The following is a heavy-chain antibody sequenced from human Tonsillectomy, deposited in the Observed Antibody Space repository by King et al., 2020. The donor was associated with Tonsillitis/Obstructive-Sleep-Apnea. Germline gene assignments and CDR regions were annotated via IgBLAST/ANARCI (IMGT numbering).Heavy chain of an antibody. CDR3: ARALIVVEVAATAAFDF. CDR1: GGSFSGYY. CDR2: INHSGST. Sequence: VQLQQWGAGLLKPSETLSLTCAVYGGSFSGYYWSWIRQSPGKGLEWIGEINHSGSTNYNPSLKSRVNISLDTSKNQFSLKLSSVTAADTALYYCARALIVVEVAATAAFDFWGQGTMVTVSS. V-gene: IGHV4-34*01. D-gene: IGHD2-15*01. J-gene: IGHJ3*01.